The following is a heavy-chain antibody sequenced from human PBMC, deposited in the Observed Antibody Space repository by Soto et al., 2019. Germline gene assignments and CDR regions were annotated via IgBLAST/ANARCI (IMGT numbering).Heavy chain of an antibody. Sequence: PSETLSLTCTVSGGSISSDSWSWFRQPPGKGLEWIGYIYYSGSTYYNPSLKSRVTISVDTSKNQFSLKLSSVTAADTAVYYCARGTRTAAFDIWGQRTMVTVSS. V-gene: IGHV4-59*12. CDR3: ARGTRTAAFDI. J-gene: IGHJ3*02. CDR2: IYYSGST. CDR1: GGSISSDS.